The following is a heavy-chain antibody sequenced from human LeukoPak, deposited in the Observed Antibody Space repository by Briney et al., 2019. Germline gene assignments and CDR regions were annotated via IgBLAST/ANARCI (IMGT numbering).Heavy chain of an antibody. J-gene: IGHJ4*02. V-gene: IGHV1-2*02. CDR1: GYTFTDYY. CDR2: INPNSGGT. Sequence: ASVKVSCKASGYTFTDYYMHWVRQAPGQGLEWMGWINPNSGGTSSTQNFQGRVTMTRDTYISTAYMELSRLRSDDTAVYYCARVERGYSGYDYQYWGQGTLVTVSS. D-gene: IGHD5-12*01. CDR3: ARVERGYSGYDYQY.